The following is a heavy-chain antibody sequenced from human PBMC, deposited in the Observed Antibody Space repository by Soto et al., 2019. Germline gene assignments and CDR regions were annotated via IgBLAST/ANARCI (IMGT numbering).Heavy chain of an antibody. J-gene: IGHJ4*02. V-gene: IGHV3-7*01. Sequence: GGSLRLSCAASGFTFSSYWRSWVRQAPGKGLEWVANIKQDGSEKYYVDSVKGRFTISRDNAKNSLYLQMNSLRAEDTAVYYCARGRAWFDYWGQGTLVTVSS. CDR1: GFTFSSYW. CDR3: ARGRAWFDY. CDR2: IKQDGSEK.